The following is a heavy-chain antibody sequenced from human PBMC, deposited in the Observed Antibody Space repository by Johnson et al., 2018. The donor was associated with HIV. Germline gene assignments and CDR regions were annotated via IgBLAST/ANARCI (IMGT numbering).Heavy chain of an antibody. V-gene: IGHV3-15*01. CDR1: GFTFSNAW. D-gene: IGHD6-13*01. CDR2: IKSKTDGGTT. Sequence: VQLVESGGGLVQPGGSLRLSCAASGFTFSNAWMSWVRQAPGKGLEWVGRIKSKTDGGTTDYAAPVKGRFTISRDDSKNTLYLQMNSLKTEDTAVYYCTTDRAAARDAFDIWGQGTMVTVSS. J-gene: IGHJ3*02. CDR3: TTDRAAARDAFDI.